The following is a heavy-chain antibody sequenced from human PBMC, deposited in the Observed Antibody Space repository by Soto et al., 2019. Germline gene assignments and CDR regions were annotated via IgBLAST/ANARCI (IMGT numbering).Heavy chain of an antibody. CDR2: IYYSGST. V-gene: IGHV4-31*03. CDR1: GGSITSGGYY. Sequence: QVQLQESGPGLVKPSQTLSLTCTVSGGSITSGGYYWSWIRQHPGKGLEWIGYIYYSGSTYYNPSLKSRVTISVDTSKNQFSLNLSSVTAADTAVYYCARGGYGDYPDNWFDPWGQGTLVTVSS. J-gene: IGHJ5*02. CDR3: ARGGYGDYPDNWFDP. D-gene: IGHD4-17*01.